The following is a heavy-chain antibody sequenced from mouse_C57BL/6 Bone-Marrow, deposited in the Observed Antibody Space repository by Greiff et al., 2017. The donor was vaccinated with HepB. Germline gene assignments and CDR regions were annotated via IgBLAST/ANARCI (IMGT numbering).Heavy chain of an antibody. J-gene: IGHJ1*03. CDR1: GYTFTSYG. V-gene: IGHV1-81*01. D-gene: IGHD1-1*01. CDR3: ARGVTTVVATRWYFDV. CDR2: IYPRSGNT. Sequence: QVQLKESGAELARPGASVKLSCKASGYTFTSYGISWVKQRTGQGLEWIGEIYPRSGNTYYNEKFKGKATLTADKSSSTAYMELRSLTSEDSAVYFCARGVTTVVATRWYFDVWGTGTTVTVSS.